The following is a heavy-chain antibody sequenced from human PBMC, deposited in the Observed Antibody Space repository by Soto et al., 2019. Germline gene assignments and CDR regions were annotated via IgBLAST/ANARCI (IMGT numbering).Heavy chain of an antibody. Sequence: EVQLLESGGASVQPGGSLRISCAAFGFTFSNYAMPWFRQAPGKGLECVSHIGGSDGGANYADSVKGRFTISRDNSKNTLFLQMNSLRVEDTALYYCAQTGGSGWQLSHWGQGTLVTVAS. CDR1: GFTFSNYA. CDR3: AQTGGSGWQLSH. CDR2: IGGSDGGA. V-gene: IGHV3-23*01. D-gene: IGHD6-19*01. J-gene: IGHJ4*02.